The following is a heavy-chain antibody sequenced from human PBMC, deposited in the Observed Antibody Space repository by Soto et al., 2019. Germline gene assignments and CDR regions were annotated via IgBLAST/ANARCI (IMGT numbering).Heavy chain of an antibody. Sequence: QVQLVESGGGVVQPGRSLRLSCAASGFTFSSYGMHWVRQAPGKGLEGVAVIWYDGSNKYYADSVKGRFTISRDNSKNTLYLQMNSLRAEDTAVYYCAREGSGTYTPTHFDYWGQGTLVTVSS. J-gene: IGHJ4*02. CDR1: GFTFSSYG. CDR2: IWYDGSNK. CDR3: AREGSGTYTPTHFDY. D-gene: IGHD1-26*01. V-gene: IGHV3-33*01.